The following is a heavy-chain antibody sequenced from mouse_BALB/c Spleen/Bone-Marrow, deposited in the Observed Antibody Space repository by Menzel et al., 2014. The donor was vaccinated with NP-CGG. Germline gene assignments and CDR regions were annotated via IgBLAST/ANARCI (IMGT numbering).Heavy chain of an antibody. Sequence: QVQLQQPDAELVKPGASVKISCKASGYTFTNHDINWVKQKPEQGLDWIGYIYPGDGVIKYNEKFKGKAILTADKSSSTVYMQRNSPTSEDSAVYVRKSYLGWFAYWGQGTLVTVSA. CDR2: IYPGDGVI. V-gene: IGHV1S53*02. D-gene: IGHD4-1*01. CDR1: GYTFTNHD. CDR3: KSYLGWFAY. J-gene: IGHJ3*01.